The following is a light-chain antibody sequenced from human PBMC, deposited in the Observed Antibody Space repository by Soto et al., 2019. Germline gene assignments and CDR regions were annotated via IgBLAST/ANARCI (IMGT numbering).Light chain of an antibody. CDR3: LVWVNSGDRYV. CDR2: EDY. CDR1: NIGSKS. V-gene: IGLV3-21*02. J-gene: IGLJ1*01. Sequence: SYELTQPLSVSVAPGQTARITCGGNNIGSKSVHWYQQKPGQAPVVVVYEDYDRPSGIPERFSGSNSGNTATLTITRVEAGDEADYYCLVWVNSGDRYVFGTGTKLTVL.